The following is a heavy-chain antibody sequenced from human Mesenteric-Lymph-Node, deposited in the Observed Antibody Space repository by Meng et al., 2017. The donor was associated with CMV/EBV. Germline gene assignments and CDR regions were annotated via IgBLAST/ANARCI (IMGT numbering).Heavy chain of an antibody. CDR3: ARVGYNDYWSTYGIDY. Sequence: SETLSLTCTVSGGSISGHSWTWIRQPPEKGLEWIGYIDYSGSTTYNPSLKSRVTISVDTSKNQFSLKLSSVTAADTAVYYCARVGYNDYWSTYGIDYWGQGTLVTVSS. V-gene: IGHV4-59*11. CDR2: IDYSGST. D-gene: IGHD3-3*01. J-gene: IGHJ4*02. CDR1: GGSISGHS.